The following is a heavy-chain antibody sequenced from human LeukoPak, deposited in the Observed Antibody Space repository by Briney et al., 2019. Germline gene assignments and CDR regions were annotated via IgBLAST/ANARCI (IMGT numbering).Heavy chain of an antibody. J-gene: IGHJ4*02. D-gene: IGHD4-17*01. CDR3: ARDPGGDNAY. Sequence: PGGSVTLLCAASGFTARSNYMRWVSHPPGKWLEWLSLIFNDGSTYYADSVKARFTISRDNSMDTLYLQMNSLRVEDTAVYYCARDPGGDNAYWGQGTLVTVSS. CDR1: GFTARSNY. V-gene: IGHV3-66*01. CDR2: IFNDGST.